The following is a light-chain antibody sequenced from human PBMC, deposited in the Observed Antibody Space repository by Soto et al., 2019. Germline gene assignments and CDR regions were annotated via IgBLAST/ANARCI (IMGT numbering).Light chain of an antibody. CDR3: QQSYKTPHT. CDR1: QSISSY. CDR2: AGS. V-gene: IGKV1-39*01. Sequence: DIQMTQSPSSLSASVGDRVTITCRASQSISSYLNWYQQKPGKAPKLLIYAGSSLQSGVPSRFSGRGSGADFTLTISSLQPEDFATYYCQQSYKTPHTFGQGTKLETK. J-gene: IGKJ2*01.